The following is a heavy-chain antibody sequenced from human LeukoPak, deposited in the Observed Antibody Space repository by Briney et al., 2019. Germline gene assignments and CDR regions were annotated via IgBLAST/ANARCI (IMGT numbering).Heavy chain of an antibody. CDR1: GFTFSRYS. D-gene: IGHD7-27*01. CDR3: ARETGDDAFDI. V-gene: IGHV3-66*01. Sequence: PGGSLRLSCAASGFTFSRYSMNWVRQAPGKGLEWVSVICSGGTTYYADSVKGRFTISRDNSKKTLYLQMNSLRAEDTAVYYCARETGDDAFDIWGQGTMVTVSS. J-gene: IGHJ3*02. CDR2: ICSGGTT.